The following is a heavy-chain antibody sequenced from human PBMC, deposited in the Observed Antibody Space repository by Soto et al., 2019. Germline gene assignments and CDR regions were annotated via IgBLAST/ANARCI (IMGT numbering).Heavy chain of an antibody. CDR3: AREGRYYASGRFWWFDP. CDR2: IYYSGST. J-gene: IGHJ5*02. D-gene: IGHD3-10*01. V-gene: IGHV4-31*03. Sequence: PSETLSLTCTVSGGSISSGGYYWSWIRQHPGKGLEWIGYIYYSGSTYYNPSLKSRVTISVDTSKNQFSLKLSSVTAADTAVYYCAREGRYYASGRFWWFDPWGQGTLVTVSS. CDR1: GGSISSGGYY.